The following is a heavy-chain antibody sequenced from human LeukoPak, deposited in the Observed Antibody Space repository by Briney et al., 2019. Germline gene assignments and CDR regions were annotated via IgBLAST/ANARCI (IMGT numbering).Heavy chain of an antibody. CDR1: GFVFRNYA. Sequence: GSLRLSCAASGFVFRNYAMTWVRQAPGKGLEWVSVVTGSGGSTYYADSVKGRFTISRDNSKNTLYLQMNSLRAEDTAVYHCAKQYYYDSSGYYNWGQGTLVTVSS. V-gene: IGHV3-23*01. J-gene: IGHJ4*02. CDR2: VTGSGGST. D-gene: IGHD3-22*01. CDR3: AKQYYYDSSGYYN.